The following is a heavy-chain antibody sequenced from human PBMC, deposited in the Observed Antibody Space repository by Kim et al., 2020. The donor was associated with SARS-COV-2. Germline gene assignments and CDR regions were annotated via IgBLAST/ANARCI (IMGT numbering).Heavy chain of an antibody. CDR3: AAAFDI. CDR2: YYSENT. Sequence: YYSENTYDNPSLKSRVTISVDTSKNQFSLKLSSVTAADTAVYYCAAAFDIWGQGTMVTVSS. V-gene: IGHV4-39*01. J-gene: IGHJ3*02.